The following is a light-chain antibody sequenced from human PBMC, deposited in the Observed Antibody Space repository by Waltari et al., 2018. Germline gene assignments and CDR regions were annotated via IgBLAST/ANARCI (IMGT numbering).Light chain of an antibody. CDR2: GAS. CDR3: QEHGHPPYT. V-gene: IGKV3-20*01. J-gene: IGKJ2*01. Sequence: EIALRQSPDTLSLSPGQRATLPCRASQPVSRTFLVWYQLKPGQAPRLLIYGASTRATGIPDRFSGSGSGTDFTLTINRLEPEDSALYYCQEHGHPPYTFGQGTKLEIK. CDR1: QPVSRTF.